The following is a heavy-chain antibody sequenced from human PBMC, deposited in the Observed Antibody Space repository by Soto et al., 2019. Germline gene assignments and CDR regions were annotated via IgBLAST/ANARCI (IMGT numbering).Heavy chain of an antibody. CDR3: AKDLGGYYYDSSGSGSPV. Sequence: GGSLRLSCAASGFTFDDYAMHWVRQAPGEGLEWVSGISCSSGSTYYADSVKGRFTISRDKSKNTLYLQMNSLRAEDTAVYYCAKDLGGYYYDSSGSGSPVWGQGTLVTVSS. D-gene: IGHD3-22*01. CDR1: GFTFDDYA. V-gene: IGHV3-23*01. J-gene: IGHJ4*02. CDR2: ISCSSGST.